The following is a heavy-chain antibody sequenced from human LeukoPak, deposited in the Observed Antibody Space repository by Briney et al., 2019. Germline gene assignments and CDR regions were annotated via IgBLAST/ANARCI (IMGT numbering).Heavy chain of an antibody. J-gene: IGHJ4*02. CDR1: GFTFSSYE. Sequence: GGSLRLSCAASGFTFSSYEMNWVRQAPGKGLEWVSYISSSGSTIYYADSVKGRFTISRDNAKNSLYLQMNSLRVEDTAVYYCARDSPYYYDSSGYLDYWGQGTLVTVSS. V-gene: IGHV3-48*03. CDR2: ISSSGSTI. CDR3: ARDSPYYYDSSGYLDY. D-gene: IGHD3-22*01.